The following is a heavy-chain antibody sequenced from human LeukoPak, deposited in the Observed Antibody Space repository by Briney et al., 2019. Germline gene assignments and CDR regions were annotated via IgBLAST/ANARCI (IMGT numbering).Heavy chain of an antibody. V-gene: IGHV3-30*18. CDR1: GFTFSRNG. CDR2: ISPDGSSQ. CDR3: AKDRSSSWSFDY. J-gene: IGHJ4*02. D-gene: IGHD6-13*01. Sequence: PGGSLRLSCAASGFTFSRNGMHWVRRAPGKGLEWVSVISPDGSSQDYADSVKGRFTISRDNSENTLYLQMNGLRAEDTAVYYCAKDRSSSWSFDYWGQGTLVTVSS.